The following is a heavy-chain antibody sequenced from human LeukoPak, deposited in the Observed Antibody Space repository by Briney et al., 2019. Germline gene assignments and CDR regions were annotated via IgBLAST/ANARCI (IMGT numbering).Heavy chain of an antibody. Sequence: ASVKVSCKASGYTFTSYGISWVRQAPGQGLEWMGWISAYNGNTNYAQKLQGRATMTTDTSTGTAYMELRSLRSDDTAVYYCARSGITFGGVIDDLFDYWGQGTLVTVPS. CDR1: GYTFTSYG. CDR2: ISAYNGNT. CDR3: ARSGITFGGVIDDLFDY. D-gene: IGHD3-16*02. V-gene: IGHV1-18*01. J-gene: IGHJ4*02.